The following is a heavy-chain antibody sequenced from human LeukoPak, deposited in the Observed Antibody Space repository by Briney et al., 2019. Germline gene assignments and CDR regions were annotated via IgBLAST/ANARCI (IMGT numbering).Heavy chain of an antibody. V-gene: IGHV1-69*06. CDR2: IIPIFGTA. J-gene: IGHJ6*03. CDR1: GGTFSSYA. Sequence: ASVKVSCKASGGTFSSYAISWVRQAPGQGLEWMGGIIPIFGTANYAQKFQGRVTITADKSTSTAYMELSSLRSEDTAVYYCARGGGGGATRNYYYYYMDVWGKGTTVTVSS. D-gene: IGHD1-26*01. CDR3: ARGGGGGATRNYYYYYMDV.